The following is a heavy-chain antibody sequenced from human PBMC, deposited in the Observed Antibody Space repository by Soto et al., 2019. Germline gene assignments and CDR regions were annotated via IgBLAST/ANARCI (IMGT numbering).Heavy chain of an antibody. D-gene: IGHD2-15*01. V-gene: IGHV4-34*01. Sequence: ASETLSLTCAVYGGSFSGYYWSWIRQPPGKGLEWIGEINHSGSTNYNPSLKSRVTISVDTSKNQFSLKLSSVTAADTAVYYCARGDLGYCSGGSCSSHYYYYGMDVWGQGTTVTVSS. CDR3: ARGDLGYCSGGSCSSHYYYYGMDV. CDR1: GGSFSGYY. J-gene: IGHJ6*02. CDR2: INHSGST.